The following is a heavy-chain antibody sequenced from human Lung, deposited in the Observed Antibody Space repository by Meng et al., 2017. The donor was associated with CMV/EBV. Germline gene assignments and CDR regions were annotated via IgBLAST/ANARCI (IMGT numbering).Heavy chain of an antibody. D-gene: IGHD1-14*01. CDR2: IYESGST. V-gene: IGHV4-30-4*01. J-gene: IGHJ4*02. Sequence: VSGDSISSGDSCWSWIRQPPGKGLEWIGYIYESGSTSYNPSLESRFTISVDTSKNQFSLKVMSVTAADTAVYYCAREGTNSYYFDYWGQGTLVTVSS. CDR3: AREGTNSYYFDY. CDR1: GDSISSGDSC.